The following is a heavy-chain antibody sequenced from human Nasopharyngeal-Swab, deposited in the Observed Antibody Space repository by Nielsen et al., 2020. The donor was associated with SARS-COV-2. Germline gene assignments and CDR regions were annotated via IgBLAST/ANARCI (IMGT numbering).Heavy chain of an antibody. Sequence: WVRQAPGQGIEWMGGIIPIFGTANYAQKFQGRVTSTADKSTSTAYMELSSLRSEDTAVYYCARNSRYYYDSSGYYYAPYYYYYMDVWGKGTTVTVSS. V-gene: IGHV1-69*06. D-gene: IGHD3-22*01. CDR3: ARNSRYYYDSSGYYYAPYYYYYMDV. J-gene: IGHJ6*03. CDR2: IIPIFGTA.